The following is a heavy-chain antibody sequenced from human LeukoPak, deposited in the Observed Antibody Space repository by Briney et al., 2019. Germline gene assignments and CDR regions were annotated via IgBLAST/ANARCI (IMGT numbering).Heavy chain of an antibody. J-gene: IGHJ4*02. CDR1: GFTFSSYG. Sequence: SGGSLRLSCAASGFTFSSYGMHWVRQAPGKGLEWVAVIWYDGSNKYYADSVKGRFTISRDNSKNTLYLQTNSLRAEDTAVYYCARGSGSYSSYFDYWGQGTLVTVSS. CDR3: ARGSGSYSSYFDY. D-gene: IGHD1-26*01. V-gene: IGHV3-33*01. CDR2: IWYDGSNK.